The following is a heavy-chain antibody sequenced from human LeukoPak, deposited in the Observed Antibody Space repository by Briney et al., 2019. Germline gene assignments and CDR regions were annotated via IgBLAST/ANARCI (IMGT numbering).Heavy chain of an antibody. V-gene: IGHV3-72*01. J-gene: IGHJ4*02. CDR3: ARPSGVNWSDHYLDY. CDR2: VRKQRNSYST. Sequence: GGSLRLSCTASGFTFSDHYMDWVRQTPGKGLEWVGRVRKQRNSYSTEYAASVKGRFTISRDDSKNSLYLQMNNLETEDTAIYYCARPSGVNWSDHYLDYWGQGTLVTVSS. CDR1: GFTFSDHY. D-gene: IGHD3-3*01.